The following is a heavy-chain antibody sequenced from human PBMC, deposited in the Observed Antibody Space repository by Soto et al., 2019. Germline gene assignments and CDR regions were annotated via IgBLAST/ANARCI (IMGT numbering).Heavy chain of an antibody. D-gene: IGHD6-13*01. CDR1: GFTFSSYA. CDR3: ARAGGIAAPTYGTDV. CDR2: ISYDGINK. Sequence: QPGGSLRLSCAASGFTFSSYAMHWVRQAPGKGLEWVAVISYDGINKYYADSVKGRFTISRDNSKNTLYLQMNSLGAEDTAVYYCARAGGIAAPTYGTDVWGQGTTVTVSS. J-gene: IGHJ6*02. V-gene: IGHV3-30-3*01.